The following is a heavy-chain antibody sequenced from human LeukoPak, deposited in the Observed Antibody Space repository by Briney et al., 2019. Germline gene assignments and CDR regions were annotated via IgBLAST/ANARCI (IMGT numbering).Heavy chain of an antibody. J-gene: IGHJ5*02. CDR3: ARGHCSGGSCFNWFDP. CDR1: GGSISSYY. Sequence: PSETLSLTCTVSGGSISSYYWSWIRQPPGKGLEWIGYIYYSGSTNYNPSLKSRVTISVDTSKNQFSLKLSSVTAADTAVYYCARGHCSGGSCFNWFDPWGQGTLVTVSS. V-gene: IGHV4-59*01. D-gene: IGHD2-15*01. CDR2: IYYSGST.